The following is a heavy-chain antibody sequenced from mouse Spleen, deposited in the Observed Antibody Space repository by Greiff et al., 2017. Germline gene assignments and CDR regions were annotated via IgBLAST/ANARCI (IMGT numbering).Heavy chain of an antibody. Sequence: EVQLVESGGGLVKPGGSLKLSCAASGFTFSSFGMHWVRQAPEKGLEWVAYISSGTSTIYYADTVTGRFTITRDNPKNTLFLQMTRLSSEDTAMYYCARFGHGGFDYWGQGTTLTVSS. CDR2: ISSGTSTI. CDR3: ARFGHGGFDY. V-gene: IGHV5-17*02. D-gene: IGHD6-1*01. CDR1: GFTFSSFG. J-gene: IGHJ2*01.